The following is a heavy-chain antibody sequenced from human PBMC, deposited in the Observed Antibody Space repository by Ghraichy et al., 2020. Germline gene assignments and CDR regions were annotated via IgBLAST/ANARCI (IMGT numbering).Heavy chain of an antibody. CDR2: ISWNSGSI. CDR1: GFTFDDYA. Sequence: GGSLRLSCAASGFTFDDYAMHWVRQAPGKGLEWVSGISWNSGSIGYADSVKGRFTISRDNAKNSLYLQMNSLRAEDTALYYCAKDIFPSAAIHHFDYWGQGTLVTVSS. CDR3: AKDIFPSAAIHHFDY. J-gene: IGHJ4*02. D-gene: IGHD2-2*01. V-gene: IGHV3-9*01.